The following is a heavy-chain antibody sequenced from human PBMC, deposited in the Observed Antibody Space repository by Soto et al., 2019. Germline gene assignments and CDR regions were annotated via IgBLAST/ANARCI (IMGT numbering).Heavy chain of an antibody. J-gene: IGHJ5*02. CDR3: ARDYYGSGRLNAHNWFDP. Sequence: GASVKVSCKASGYRFTSYGISWVRQAPGQGLEWMGWISAYNGNTNYAQKLQGRVTMTTDTSTSTAYMELRSLRSDDTAVYYCARDYYGSGRLNAHNWFDPWGQGTLVTVSS. CDR1: GYRFTSYG. D-gene: IGHD3-10*01. CDR2: ISAYNGNT. V-gene: IGHV1-18*01.